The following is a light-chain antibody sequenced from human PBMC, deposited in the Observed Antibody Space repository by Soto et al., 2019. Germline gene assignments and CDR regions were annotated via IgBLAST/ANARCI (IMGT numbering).Light chain of an antibody. J-gene: IGKJ5*01. Sequence: ESELTQSPGTLSLTQGERATLSCRASQSVRSSYLVWYQQKPGQAPRLLIYGASNRATGIPDRFSGSGSGTDFTLTVSRLEPEDFAMYYCQQYGYLVTFGGGTRLEI. CDR1: QSVRSSY. CDR2: GAS. CDR3: QQYGYLVT. V-gene: IGKV3-20*01.